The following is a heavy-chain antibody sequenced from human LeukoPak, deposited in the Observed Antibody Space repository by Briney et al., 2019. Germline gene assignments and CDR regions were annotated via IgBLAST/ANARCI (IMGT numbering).Heavy chain of an antibody. J-gene: IGHJ4*02. Sequence: ASVKVSCKASGGTFSSYAISWVRQAPGQGLEWMGRIIPILGIANYAQKFQGRVTITADKSTSTAYMELSSLRSEDTAVYYCAFTGYDYVWGSYRWDLDYWGQGTLVTVSS. CDR3: AFTGYDYVWGSYRWDLDY. CDR2: IIPILGIA. D-gene: IGHD3-16*02. V-gene: IGHV1-69*04. CDR1: GGTFSSYA.